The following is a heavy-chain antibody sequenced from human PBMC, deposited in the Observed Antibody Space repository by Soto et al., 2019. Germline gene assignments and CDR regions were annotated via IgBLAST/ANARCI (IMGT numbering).Heavy chain of an antibody. CDR2: IYYGGST. D-gene: IGHD3-10*01. CDR1: GGSVSSGAYY. Sequence: QVQLQESGPGLVKPSQTLSLTCTVSGGSVSSGAYYWSWIRQHPGKGLEWIGYIYYGGSTYYNPSLESRVTISVDTSKDQFSLKLSSVTAADTAVYYCARASVVRGAIWWFDPWGQGTLVTVSS. CDR3: ARASVVRGAIWWFDP. J-gene: IGHJ5*02. V-gene: IGHV4-31*03.